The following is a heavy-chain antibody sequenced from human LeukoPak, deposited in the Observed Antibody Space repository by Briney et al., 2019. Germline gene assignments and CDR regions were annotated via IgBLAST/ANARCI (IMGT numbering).Heavy chain of an antibody. CDR1: GFTFSSYG. D-gene: IGHD3-10*01. J-gene: IGHJ4*02. V-gene: IGHV3-30*03. Sequence: GGSLRLSCAASGFTFSSYGMHWVRQAPGKGLEWVAVISYDGSNKYYADSVKGRFTISRDNSKNTLYLQMNSLRAEDTAVYYCARDAYYGSGSYCLDYWGQGTLVTVSS. CDR3: ARDAYYGSGSYCLDY. CDR2: ISYDGSNK.